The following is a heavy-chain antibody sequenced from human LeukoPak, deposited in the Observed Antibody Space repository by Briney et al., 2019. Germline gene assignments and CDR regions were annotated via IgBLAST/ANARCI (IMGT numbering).Heavy chain of an antibody. CDR3: AKDRDIVVVPAAMPYFDY. Sequence: GGSLRLSCAASGFTFSSYAMSWVRQAPGKGLERVSAISGSGGSTYYADSVKGRFTISRDNSKNTLYLQMNSLRAEDTAVYYYAKDRDIVVVPAAMPYFDYWGQGTLVTVSS. CDR1: GFTFSSYA. CDR2: ISGSGGST. D-gene: IGHD2-2*01. V-gene: IGHV3-23*01. J-gene: IGHJ4*02.